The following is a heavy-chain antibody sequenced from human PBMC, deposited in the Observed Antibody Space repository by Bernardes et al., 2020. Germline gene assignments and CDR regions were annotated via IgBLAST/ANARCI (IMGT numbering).Heavy chain of an antibody. CDR2: IYYSGST. D-gene: IGHD6-13*01. V-gene: IGHV4-59*01. J-gene: IGHJ3*02. CDR3: ARVGSSSWFYDAFDI. Sequence: SYTLSLTCTVSGGSISSYYWSWIRQPPGKGLEWIGYIYYSGSTNYNPSLKSRVTISVDTSKNQFSLKLSSVTAADTAVYYCARVGSSSWFYDAFDIWGQGTMVTVSS. CDR1: GGSISSYY.